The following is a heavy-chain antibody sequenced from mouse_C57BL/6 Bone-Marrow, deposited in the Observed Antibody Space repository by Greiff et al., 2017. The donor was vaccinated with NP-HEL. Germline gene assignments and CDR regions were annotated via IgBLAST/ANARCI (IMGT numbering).Heavy chain of an antibody. V-gene: IGHV7-1*01. Sequence: DVKLVESGGGLVQSGRSLRLSCATSGFTFSDFYMEWVRQAPGKGLEWIAASRNKANDYTTEYSASVKGRFIVSRDTSQSILYLQMNALRAEDPAIYYCARDAPDGYYRFAYWGQGTLVTVSA. CDR3: ARDAPDGYYRFAY. D-gene: IGHD2-3*01. CDR1: GFTFSDFY. CDR2: SRNKANDYTT. J-gene: IGHJ3*01.